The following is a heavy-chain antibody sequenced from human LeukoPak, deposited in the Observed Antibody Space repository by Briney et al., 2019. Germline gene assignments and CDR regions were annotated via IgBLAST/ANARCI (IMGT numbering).Heavy chain of an antibody. CDR3: GRVTAGSGSY. V-gene: IGHV4-38-2*02. CDR2: IYHSGTT. CDR1: GYSITSGFY. Sequence: SETLSLTCTVSGYSITSGFYWGWIRLPPGKGLEWIGTIYHSGTTYYSPSLKSRGIISVDTSKNQISLKLNSVTAADTAMYYCGRVTAGSGSYWGQGTQVTVSS. J-gene: IGHJ4*02. D-gene: IGHD3-10*01.